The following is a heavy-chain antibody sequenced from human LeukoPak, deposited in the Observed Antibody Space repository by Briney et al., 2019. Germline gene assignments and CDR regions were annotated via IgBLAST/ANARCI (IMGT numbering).Heavy chain of an antibody. CDR3: ARDFEWLRSGYFDY. Sequence: PGRSLRLSCAASGFTFSSYAMHWVRQAPGKGLEWVAVISYDGSNKYYADSMKGRFTISRDNSKNTLYLQMNSLRAEDTAVYYCARDFEWLRSGYFDYWGQGTLVTVSS. V-gene: IGHV3-30-3*01. D-gene: IGHD5-12*01. J-gene: IGHJ4*02. CDR1: GFTFSSYA. CDR2: ISYDGSNK.